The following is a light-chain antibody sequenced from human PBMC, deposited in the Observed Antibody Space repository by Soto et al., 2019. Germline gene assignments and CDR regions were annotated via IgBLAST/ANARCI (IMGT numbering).Light chain of an antibody. Sequence: DIQMTQSPSTLSGSVGDRVTITCRASQTISSWLAWYQQKPGKAPKLLIYEASTLTSGVPSRFSGSGSGTDFTLTISSLQPDDFATYYGQHYNSYSEAFGQGTKVELK. J-gene: IGKJ1*01. V-gene: IGKV1-5*03. CDR1: QTISSW. CDR2: EAS. CDR3: QHYNSYSEA.